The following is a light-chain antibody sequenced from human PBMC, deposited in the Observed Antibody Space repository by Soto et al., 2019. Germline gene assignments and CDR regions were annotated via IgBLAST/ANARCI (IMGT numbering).Light chain of an antibody. J-gene: IGLJ1*01. V-gene: IGLV1-44*01. Sequence: QSVLTQPPSASGTPGQRVTISCSGSFSNIGSNPVNWYQQLPGTAPKLIIYSNNQRPSGVPYRFSGSKSGTSASLAISGLQSEDEADYYCAAWDGSLKGYVFGTGNKLTVL. CDR2: SNN. CDR1: FSNIGSNP. CDR3: AAWDGSLKGYV.